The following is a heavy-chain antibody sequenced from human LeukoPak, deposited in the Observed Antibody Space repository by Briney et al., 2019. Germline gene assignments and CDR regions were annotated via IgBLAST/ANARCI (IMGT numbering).Heavy chain of an antibody. J-gene: IGHJ4*02. CDR3: AREDRTGYFDY. D-gene: IGHD2-15*01. Sequence: GGSLRLSWSASGFTFSSYWMSWVRQAPGKGLEWVANIKQDGSEKYYVDSVKGRFTISRDNAKNSLYLQMNSLRAEDTAVYYSAREDRTGYFDYWGQGTLVTVSS. CDR1: GFTFSSYW. CDR2: IKQDGSEK. V-gene: IGHV3-7*04.